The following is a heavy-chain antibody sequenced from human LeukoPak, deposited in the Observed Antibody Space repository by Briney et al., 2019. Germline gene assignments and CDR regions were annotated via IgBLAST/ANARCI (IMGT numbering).Heavy chain of an antibody. CDR3: ARKGSGDYVWGSYRHFDY. Sequence: PGGSLRLSCATSGFTFSSYWMSWVRQAPGKGLEWVANINQDGSEKYYVDSVKGRFTISRDNAKNSLYLRMNSLRAEDTAVYYCARKGSGDYVWGSYRHFDYWGQGTLVTVSS. CDR1: GFTFSSYW. J-gene: IGHJ4*02. CDR2: INQDGSEK. V-gene: IGHV3-7*01. D-gene: IGHD3-16*02.